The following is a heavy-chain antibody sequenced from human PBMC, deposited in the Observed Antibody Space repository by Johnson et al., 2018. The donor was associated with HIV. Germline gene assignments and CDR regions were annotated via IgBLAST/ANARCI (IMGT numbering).Heavy chain of an antibody. V-gene: IGHV3-66*01. CDR3: SSTIAARGAFDI. Sequence: VQLVESGGGLVQPGGSLRLSCAASGFTFSRYWMSWVRQAPGKGLEWVSTVYSGGSTYYADSVKGRFTISRDNSKNTLYLQMNSLRAEDTAVYYCSSTIAARGAFDIWGLGTMVTVSS. CDR2: VYSGGST. J-gene: IGHJ3*02. D-gene: IGHD6-6*01. CDR1: GFTFSRYW.